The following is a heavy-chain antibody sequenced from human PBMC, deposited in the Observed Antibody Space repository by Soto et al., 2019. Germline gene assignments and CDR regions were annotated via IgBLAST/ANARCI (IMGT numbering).Heavy chain of an antibody. CDR1: GYSFTSYW. CDR2: IYPGDSDT. V-gene: IGHV5-51*01. Sequence: PGESLKISCKGSGYSFTSYWIGWVRQMPGKGLEWMGIIYPGDSDTRYSPSFQGQVTISADKSISTAYLQWSSLKASDTAMYYCASQYYHDSSGYLYFQHWGQGTLVTVSS. J-gene: IGHJ1*01. CDR3: ASQYYHDSSGYLYFQH. D-gene: IGHD3-22*01.